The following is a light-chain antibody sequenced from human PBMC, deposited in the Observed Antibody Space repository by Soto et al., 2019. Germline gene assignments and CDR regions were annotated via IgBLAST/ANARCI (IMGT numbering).Light chain of an antibody. V-gene: IGKV3-11*01. CDR2: DAS. J-gene: IGKJ5*01. CDR3: QQRSNLPPT. CDR1: QFIDRY. Sequence: EILFTQSPATLSLSPGDRANLSCRASQFIDRYLAWYRQIPGQAPRLLIYDASNRATGIPDRFSGGGSGTDFTLTISSLEPEDFAVYYCQQRSNLPPTFGQGTRLEIK.